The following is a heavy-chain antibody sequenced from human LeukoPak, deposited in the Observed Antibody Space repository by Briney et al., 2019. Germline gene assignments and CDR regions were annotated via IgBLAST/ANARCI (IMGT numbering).Heavy chain of an antibody. V-gene: IGHV3-23*01. CDR1: GFTITTYA. CDR2: ISDRGDST. D-gene: IGHD2-21*01. CDR3: AKGRWGLPINNFDI. Sequence: GGSLTLSCAASGFTITTYAMGWVRQALGKGLEWVSVISDRGDSTHYIDSVKGRFTISRDSFKNTLYRQIDSLRGEDTAVYYCAKGRWGLPINNFDIWGQGTVVTVSS. J-gene: IGHJ3*02.